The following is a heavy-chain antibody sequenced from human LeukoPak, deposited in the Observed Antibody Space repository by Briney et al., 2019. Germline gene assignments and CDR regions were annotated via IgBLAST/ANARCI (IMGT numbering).Heavy chain of an antibody. CDR3: AGNYYGSGSYYSEDRC. Sequence: SETLSLTCAVYGGSFSGYYWSWIRQPPGKGLEWIGRIYTSGSTNYNPSLKSRVTISVDTSKNQFSLKLSSVTAADTAVYYCAGNYYGSGSYYSEDRCWGQGTLVTVSS. V-gene: IGHV4-4*08. J-gene: IGHJ4*02. CDR1: GGSFSGYY. D-gene: IGHD3-10*01. CDR2: IYTSGST.